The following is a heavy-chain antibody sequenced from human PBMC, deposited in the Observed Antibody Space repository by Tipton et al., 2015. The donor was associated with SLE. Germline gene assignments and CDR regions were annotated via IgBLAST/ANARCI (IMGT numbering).Heavy chain of an antibody. J-gene: IGHJ5*02. Sequence: TLSLTCAVSGYSISSGYYWGWIRQPPGKGLEWIGYVYYSGSTHYNPSLTSRVSMSVDTSKNQFSLKLTSVTAADTAVYYCARLEDPFGIFGVPKGWFDPWGQGTLVTVSS. CDR3: ARLEDPFGIFGVPKGWFDP. V-gene: IGHV4-28*01. CDR1: GYSISSGYY. CDR2: VYYSGST. D-gene: IGHD3-3*02.